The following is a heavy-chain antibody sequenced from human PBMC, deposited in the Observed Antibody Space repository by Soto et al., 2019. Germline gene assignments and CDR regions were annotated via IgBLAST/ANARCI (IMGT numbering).Heavy chain of an antibody. V-gene: IGHV1-69*13. Sequence: GASVKVSCKASGGTFSSYAISWVRQAPGQGLEWMGGIIPIFGTANYAQKFQGRVTITADESTSTAYMELSSLRSEDTAVYYCARDAGSGDTGQFDYWGQGTLVTVSS. J-gene: IGHJ4*02. D-gene: IGHD3-10*01. CDR3: ARDAGSGDTGQFDY. CDR2: IIPIFGTA. CDR1: GGTFSSYA.